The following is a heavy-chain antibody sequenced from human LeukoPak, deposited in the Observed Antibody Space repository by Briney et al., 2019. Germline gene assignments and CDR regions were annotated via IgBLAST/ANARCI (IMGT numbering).Heavy chain of an antibody. D-gene: IGHD1-26*01. Sequence: SETLSLTCAVYGGSFSGYYWSWIRQPPGKGLEWIGEINHSGSTNYNPSLKSRVTISVDTSKNQFSLKLSSVTAADTAVYYCARIGSYSAFDIWGQGTIVTVSS. CDR1: GGSFSGYY. V-gene: IGHV4-34*01. CDR2: INHSGST. J-gene: IGHJ3*02. CDR3: ARIGSYSAFDI.